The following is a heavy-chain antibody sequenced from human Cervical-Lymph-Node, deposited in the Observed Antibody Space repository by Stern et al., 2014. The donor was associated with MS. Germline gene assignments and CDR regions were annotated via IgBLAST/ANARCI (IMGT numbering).Heavy chain of an antibody. Sequence: VQLVESGAEVKKPGSSVKVSCKASGGTFSSYAISWVRQAPGQGLEWMGWISAYNGNTNYAQKFQGRVTLTTDTSTTTAYMDLRSLRSDDTAIYYCAGYYYHGMDVWGQGTTVTVSS. CDR2: ISAYNGNT. V-gene: IGHV1-18*01. CDR1: GGTFSSYA. J-gene: IGHJ6*02. CDR3: AGYYYHGMDV.